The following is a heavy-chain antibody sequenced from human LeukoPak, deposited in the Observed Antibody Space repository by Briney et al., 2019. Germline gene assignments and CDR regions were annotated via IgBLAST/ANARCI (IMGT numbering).Heavy chain of an antibody. J-gene: IGHJ5*02. V-gene: IGHV1-8*01. D-gene: IGHD3-16*01. CDR2: INPNSGNT. Sequence: ASVKVSCKASEYTFTNYDINWVRQATGQGLERMGWINPNSGNTGYTQKFQGRVTTTRNTSLNTAYMELTSLKSEDTAVYYCARSLGTYWGKDFLNWFDPWGQGTLVTVSS. CDR3: ARSLGTYWGKDFLNWFDP. CDR1: EYTFTNYD.